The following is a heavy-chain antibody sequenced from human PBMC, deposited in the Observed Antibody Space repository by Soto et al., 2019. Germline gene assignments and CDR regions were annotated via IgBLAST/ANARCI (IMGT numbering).Heavy chain of an antibody. CDR3: ARVEVVVVAATQGPDAFDI. CDR2: IYHSGST. J-gene: IGHJ3*02. CDR1: GGSISSSNW. Sequence: KPSETLSLTCAVSGGSISSSNWLSWVRQPPGKGLEWIGEIYHSGSTNYNPSLKSRVTISVDKSKNQFSLKLSSVTAADTAVYYCARVEVVVVAATQGPDAFDIWGQGTMVTVSS. D-gene: IGHD2-15*01. V-gene: IGHV4-4*02.